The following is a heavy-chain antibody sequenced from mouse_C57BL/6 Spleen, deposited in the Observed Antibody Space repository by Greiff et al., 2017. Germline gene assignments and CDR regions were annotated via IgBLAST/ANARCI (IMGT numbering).Heavy chain of an antibody. Sequence: EVKVVESGGGLVKPGGSLKLSCAASGFTFSDYGMHWVRQAPEKGLEWVAYISSGSSTIYYADTVKGRFTISRDNAKNTLFLQMTSLRSEDTAMYYCARGSIDYDYDGLFAYWGQGTLVTVSA. CDR1: GFTFSDYG. CDR3: ARGSIDYDYDGLFAY. J-gene: IGHJ3*01. D-gene: IGHD2-4*01. V-gene: IGHV5-17*01. CDR2: ISSGSSTI.